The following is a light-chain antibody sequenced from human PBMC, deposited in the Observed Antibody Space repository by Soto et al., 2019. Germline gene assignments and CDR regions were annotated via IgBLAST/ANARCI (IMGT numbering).Light chain of an antibody. CDR1: SSDVGGYNY. CDR3: CSYAGSYTFD. V-gene: IGLV2-11*01. CDR2: DVS. J-gene: IGLJ1*01. Sequence: QSALTQPASVSGSPGQSITISCTGTSSDVGGYNYVSWYQLHPGKAPKLMIYDVSKRPSGVPDRFSGSKSDNTASLTISGLQAEDEADYYCCSYAGSYTFDFGIGTKVTVL.